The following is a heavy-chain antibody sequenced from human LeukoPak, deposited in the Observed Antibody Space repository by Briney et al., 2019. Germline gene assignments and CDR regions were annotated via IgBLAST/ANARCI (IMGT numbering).Heavy chain of an antibody. CDR2: IHPNSGGT. CDR1: GYTFPGYY. V-gene: IGHV1-2*02. Sequence: ASVTVSCKASGYTFPGYYMHWVRQAPGQGLEWMGWIHPNSGGTNYAQEFHGRVTMTRDTSISTAYMELSRLRSDDTAVYYCARDPYWGYDYVWGSYRTPDDAFDIWGQGTMVTVSS. CDR3: ARDPYWGYDYVWGSYRTPDDAFDI. D-gene: IGHD3-16*02. J-gene: IGHJ3*02.